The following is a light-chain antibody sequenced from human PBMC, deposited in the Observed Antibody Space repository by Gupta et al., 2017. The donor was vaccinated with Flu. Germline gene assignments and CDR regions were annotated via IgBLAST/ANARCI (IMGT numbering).Light chain of an antibody. CDR3: QSFDRSNFFWV. J-gene: IGLJ3*02. CDR1: SGSIASNY. V-gene: IGLV6-57*01. Sequence: ISCTRSSGSIASNYVQWYQQRPGSSPTTVIYEDRQRPSGVPDRFSGSIDSSSNSASLTISGLETEDEADYYCQSFDRSNFFWVFGGGTKLTVL. CDR2: EDR.